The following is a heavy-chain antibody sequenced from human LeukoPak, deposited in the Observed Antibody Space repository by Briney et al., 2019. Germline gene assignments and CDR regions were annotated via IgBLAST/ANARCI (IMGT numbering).Heavy chain of an antibody. Sequence: GGSLRLSCAASGFTFSSYGMHWVRQAPGKGLEWVAFIRYDGSNKYYADSVKGRFTISRDNSKNTLYLQMNSLRAEDTAVYYCARDQSGFEKGDFDPWGQGTLVTVSS. CDR3: ARDQSGFEKGDFDP. CDR2: IRYDGSNK. CDR1: GFTFSSYG. J-gene: IGHJ5*02. V-gene: IGHV3-30*02. D-gene: IGHD3-9*01.